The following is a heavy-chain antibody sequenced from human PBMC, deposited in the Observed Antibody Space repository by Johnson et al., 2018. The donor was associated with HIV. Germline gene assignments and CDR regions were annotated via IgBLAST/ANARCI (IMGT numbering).Heavy chain of an antibody. CDR1: GFTFDDYA. J-gene: IGHJ3*02. Sequence: QLVESGGGLVQPGRSLRLSCAASGFTFDDYAMHWVRQAPGKGLEWVSGISWNSGSIGYVDSVKGRFTISRDNSKNTLNVQMNSLRAEDTAIYHCAKGGISAFDIWGQGTMVTVSS. CDR3: AKGGISAFDI. CDR2: ISWNSGSI. V-gene: IGHV3-9*01. D-gene: IGHD2-15*01.